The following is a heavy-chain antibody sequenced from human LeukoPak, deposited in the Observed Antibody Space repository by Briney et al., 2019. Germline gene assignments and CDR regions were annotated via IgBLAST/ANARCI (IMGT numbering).Heavy chain of an antibody. J-gene: IGHJ4*02. CDR3: ARERTTNYYDSSGHDY. V-gene: IGHV3-21*01. D-gene: IGHD3-22*01. CDR1: GFTFSSYS. Sequence: GGSLRLSCAASGFTFSSYSMNWVRQAPGKGLEWVSSISSSSSYIYYADSVKGRFTISRDNAKNSLYLQMNSLRAEDTAVYYCARERTTNYYDSSGHDYWGQGTLVTVSS. CDR2: ISSSSSYI.